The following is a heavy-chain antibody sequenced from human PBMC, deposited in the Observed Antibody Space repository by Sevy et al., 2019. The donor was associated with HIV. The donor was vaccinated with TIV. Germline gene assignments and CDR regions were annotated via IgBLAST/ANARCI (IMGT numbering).Heavy chain of an antibody. CDR3: ARADFWSGYFDP. V-gene: IGHV4-61*01. CDR1: GGSVSSGSYY. CDR2: IYYSGST. Sequence: SETLSLTCTVSGGSVSSGSYYWSWIRQPPGKGLEWIGYIYYSGSTNYNPSLKSRVTLSVDTSKNQFSLKLSSVTAADTAVYYCARADFWSGYFDPWGQGTLVTVSS. D-gene: IGHD3-3*01. J-gene: IGHJ5*02.